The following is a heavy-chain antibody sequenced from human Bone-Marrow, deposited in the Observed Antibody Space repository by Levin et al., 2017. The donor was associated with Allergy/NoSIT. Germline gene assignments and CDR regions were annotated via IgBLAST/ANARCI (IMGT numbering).Heavy chain of an antibody. Sequence: SQTLSLTCIVSGEYIDSTTYYWGWIRQPPGKGLEWIGSVYYNGSPYYNPSLKSRVTISVAPSKNPFSLSLESVTAADTAVFYCARPKWGYSYDSRGYFHNAFEIWGQGTVVSVSS. V-gene: IGHV4-39*01. CDR3: ARPKWGYSYDSRGYFHNAFEI. CDR2: VYYNGSP. D-gene: IGHD3-22*01. CDR1: GEYIDSTTYY. J-gene: IGHJ3*02.